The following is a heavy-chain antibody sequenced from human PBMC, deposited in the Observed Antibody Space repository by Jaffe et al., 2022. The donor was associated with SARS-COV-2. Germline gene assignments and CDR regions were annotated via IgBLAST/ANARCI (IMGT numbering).Heavy chain of an antibody. D-gene: IGHD2-15*01. Sequence: QVQLQESGPGLVKPSQTLSLTCTVSGGSISSGDYYWSWIRQPPGKGLEWIGYIYYSGSTYYNPSLKSRVTISVDTSKNQFSLKLSSVTAADTAVYYCAREAYCSGGSCINWFDPWGQGTLVTVSS. J-gene: IGHJ5*02. CDR1: GGSISSGDYY. CDR3: AREAYCSGGSCINWFDP. CDR2: IYYSGST. V-gene: IGHV4-30-4*01.